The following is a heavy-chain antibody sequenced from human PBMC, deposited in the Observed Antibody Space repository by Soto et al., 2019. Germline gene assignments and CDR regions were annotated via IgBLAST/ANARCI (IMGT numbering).Heavy chain of an antibody. V-gene: IGHV4-59*11. CDR3: ARDLKGTSAFEI. J-gene: IGHJ3*02. CDR1: GRSLTKHF. CDR2: IYNSGNAETA. Sequence: PSETLSLTYTVYGRSLTKHFSRWVRQAPGTGMEWIGYIYNSGNAETADYNPTLNSRVTITLDTTTKKDFLQLSTVASADAALYYCARDLKGTSAFEIWGQGTMVTVSS.